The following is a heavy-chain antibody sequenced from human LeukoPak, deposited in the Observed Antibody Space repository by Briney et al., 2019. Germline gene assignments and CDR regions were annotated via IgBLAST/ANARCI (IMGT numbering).Heavy chain of an antibody. J-gene: IGHJ6*02. CDR1: GGSISSGSYY. CDR3: ARGTPRVVVAATYGMDV. V-gene: IGHV4-61*02. D-gene: IGHD2-15*01. Sequence: SETLSLTCTVSGGSISSGSYYWSWIRQPAGKGLEWIGRIYTSGSTNYNPSLKSRVTISVHTSKSQFSLKLSSVTAADTAVYCCARGTPRVVVAATYGMDVWGQGTTVTVSS. CDR2: IYTSGST.